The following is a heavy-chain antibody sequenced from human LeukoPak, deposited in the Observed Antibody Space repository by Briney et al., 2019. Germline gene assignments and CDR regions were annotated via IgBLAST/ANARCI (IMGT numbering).Heavy chain of an antibody. D-gene: IGHD2-2*01. Sequence: GASVKVSCKASGYTFTSYGISWVRQTPGQGLECMGWISAYNGNTNYAQKLQGRVTMTTDTSTSTAYMELRSLRSDDTAVYYCARHDCSSTSCYGNFDYWGQGTLVTVSS. CDR3: ARHDCSSTSCYGNFDY. V-gene: IGHV1-18*01. J-gene: IGHJ4*02. CDR1: GYTFTSYG. CDR2: ISAYNGNT.